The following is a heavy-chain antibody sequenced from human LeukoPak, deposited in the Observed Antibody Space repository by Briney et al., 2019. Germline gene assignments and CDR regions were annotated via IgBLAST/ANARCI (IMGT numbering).Heavy chain of an antibody. Sequence: PGGSLRLSCAASGFTFSNHWMSWVRQAPGKGLEWVANLDQDGSEIYSVDSVKGRFTISRDNAKNSLYLQMNSLRAEDTAVYYCARRYYYDSSSDFDSWGQGTLVTVSS. D-gene: IGHD3-22*01. CDR3: ARRYYYDSSSDFDS. CDR1: GFTFSNHW. CDR2: LDQDGSEI. V-gene: IGHV3-7*01. J-gene: IGHJ4*02.